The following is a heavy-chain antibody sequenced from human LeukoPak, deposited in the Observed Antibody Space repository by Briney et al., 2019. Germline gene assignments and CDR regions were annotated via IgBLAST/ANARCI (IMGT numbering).Heavy chain of an antibody. D-gene: IGHD3-16*01. CDR3: ARETSQKGAHYMDV. Sequence: SETLSLTCTVSGGSISSSSYYWGWIRQPPGKGLEWIGYIYYSGSTNYNPSLKSRVTISVDTSKNQFSLKLSSVTAADTAVYYCARETSQKGAHYMDVWGKGTTVTISS. V-gene: IGHV4-61*01. J-gene: IGHJ6*03. CDR2: IYYSGST. CDR1: GGSISSSSYY.